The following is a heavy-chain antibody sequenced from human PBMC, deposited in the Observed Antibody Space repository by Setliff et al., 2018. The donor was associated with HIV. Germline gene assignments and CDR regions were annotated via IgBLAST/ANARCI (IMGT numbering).Heavy chain of an antibody. CDR2: IAYSGTTMYT. CDR1: GGSFIGSSFQ. V-gene: IGHV4-39*07. Sequence: SETLSLTCTVSGGSFIGSSFQSTWIRQTPGKGLEWIADIAYSGTTMYTNYNPSLESRVITSEDTSRDQFFLKLTSVTADDTGIYYCARGPLWFGEPPGVWGKGTTVTVSS. J-gene: IGHJ6*04. CDR3: ARGPLWFGEPPGV. D-gene: IGHD3-10*01.